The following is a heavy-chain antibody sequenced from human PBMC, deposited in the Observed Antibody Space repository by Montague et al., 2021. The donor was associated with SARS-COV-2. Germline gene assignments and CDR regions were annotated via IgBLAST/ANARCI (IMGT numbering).Heavy chain of an antibody. CDR1: GGSISSSTYY. V-gene: IGHV4-39*02. CDR3: ARTSKLRESSSGNYYYHAMDV. Sequence: SETLSLTCNVSGGSISSSTYYWGWIRQPPGKGPEWIGNLYNGGTTYYSPSLKSRVTISVDTSKNHFSLNMAPVTAADTAVYYCARTSKLRESSSGNYYYHAMDVWGQGTTVTVSS. D-gene: IGHD3-16*01. J-gene: IGHJ6*02. CDR2: LYNGGTT.